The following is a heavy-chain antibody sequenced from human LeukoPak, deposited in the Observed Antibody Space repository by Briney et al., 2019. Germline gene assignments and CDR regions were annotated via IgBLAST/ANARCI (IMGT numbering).Heavy chain of an antibody. D-gene: IGHD3-10*01. J-gene: IGHJ4*02. V-gene: IGHV3-53*01. Sequence: GGSLRLSCAASGFTVSSNYMSWVRQAPGKGLEWVSVIYSGGSTYYADSVKGRFTISRDDAKNTLYLQMDSLRAEDTAVYYCARETEYYGSGSYYIGYWGQGTLVTVSS. CDR2: IYSGGST. CDR1: GFTVSSNY. CDR3: ARETEYYGSGSYYIGY.